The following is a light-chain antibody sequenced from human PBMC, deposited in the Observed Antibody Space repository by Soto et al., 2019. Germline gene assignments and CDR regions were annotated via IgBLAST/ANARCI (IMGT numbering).Light chain of an antibody. CDR1: QSVSSSY. Sequence: EIVLTQSPGTLSLSPGERATLSCRASQSVSSSYLAWYQQKPGQAPRLLIYGASSRATGIPDRFSGGGSGTHFPITISRLEPEDFAVYYCQQYGRSPRPFGQGTKVPIK. J-gene: IGKJ1*01. V-gene: IGKV3-20*01. CDR2: GAS. CDR3: QQYGRSPRP.